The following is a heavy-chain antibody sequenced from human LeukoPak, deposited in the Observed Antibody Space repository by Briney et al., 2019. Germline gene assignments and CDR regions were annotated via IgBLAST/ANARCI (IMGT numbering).Heavy chain of an antibody. J-gene: IGHJ4*02. Sequence: GGSLRLSCAASGFIFSNYDMHWVRQAPGKGLEWVAFIHQNALNHYYADSVKGRFTISRDNSKNTLYLQMSSLRAEDTAVYYCAREASQQLVPLWGQGTLVTVSS. V-gene: IGHV3-30*02. D-gene: IGHD6-13*01. CDR3: AREASQQLVPL. CDR2: IHQNALNH. CDR1: GFIFSNYD.